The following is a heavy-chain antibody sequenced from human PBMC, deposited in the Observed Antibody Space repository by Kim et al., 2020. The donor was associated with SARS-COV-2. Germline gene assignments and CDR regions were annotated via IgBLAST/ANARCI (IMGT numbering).Heavy chain of an antibody. Sequence: SETLSLTCTVSGGSISSSYWSWIRQPTGKGLEWIGYIYYSGSTNYNPSLKSRVTISVDTSKNQFSLKLSSVTAADTAVYYCATTDSRSLGWFDPWGQGTLVTVSS. D-gene: IGHD4-4*01. CDR1: GGSISSSY. CDR3: ATTDSRSLGWFDP. V-gene: IGHV4-59*13. CDR2: IYYSGST. J-gene: IGHJ5*02.